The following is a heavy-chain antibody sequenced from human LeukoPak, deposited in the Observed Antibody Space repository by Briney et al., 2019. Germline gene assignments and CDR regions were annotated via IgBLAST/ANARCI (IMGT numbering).Heavy chain of an antibody. CDR2: ISSRNSYT. CDR1: GFTFSDYY. Sequence: GGSLRLSCAASGFTFSDYYMSWIRQAPGKGLEWVSYISSRNSYTNYADSGKGRFYADSVKGRFTISRDNAKNSLNLQMNSLRAEDTAVYYCASLTYYLDSSGYYPGYFQHWGQGTLVTVSS. CDR3: ASLTYYLDSSGYYPGYFQH. D-gene: IGHD3-22*01. J-gene: IGHJ1*01. V-gene: IGHV3-11*03.